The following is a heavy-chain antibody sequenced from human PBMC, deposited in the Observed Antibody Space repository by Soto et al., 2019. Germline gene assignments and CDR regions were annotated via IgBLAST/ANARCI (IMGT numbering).Heavy chain of an antibody. CDR1: VGSISSSSYY. J-gene: IGHJ4*02. CDR3: ARTLRNSSGWRGVVDY. Sequence: KPSETLSLTCTVSVGSISSSSYYCGWIRQPPGKGLEWIGSIYYSGSTYYNPSLKSRVTISVDTSKNQFSLKLSSVTAADTAVYYCARTLRNSSGWRGVVDYWGQGNLVTVSS. CDR2: IYYSGST. V-gene: IGHV4-39*01. D-gene: IGHD6-19*01.